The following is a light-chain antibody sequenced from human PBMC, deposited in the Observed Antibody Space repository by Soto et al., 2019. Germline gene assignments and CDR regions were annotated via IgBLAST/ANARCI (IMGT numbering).Light chain of an antibody. CDR1: QSLLHSNGYDS. Sequence: EIVLTQSPLSLPVTPGEPASISCRSSQSLLHSNGYDSLDWYLQKPGQSPQPLIYLGSNRASGVPARFSGSGSGIDFTLKMSRVEADDVGVYYFMQALQSPPTFGQGTKVEIK. CDR3: MQALQSPPT. J-gene: IGKJ1*01. CDR2: LGS. V-gene: IGKV2-28*01.